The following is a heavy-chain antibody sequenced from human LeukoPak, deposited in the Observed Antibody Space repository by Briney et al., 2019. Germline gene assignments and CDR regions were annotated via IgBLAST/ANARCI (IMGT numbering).Heavy chain of an antibody. J-gene: IGHJ4*02. Sequence: SLRLSCAASGITFDDYAMHWVRQAPGKGLEWVSGISWNSGSIGYADSVKGRFTISRDNAKNSLYLQMNSLRAEDTALYYCARRSYYYGSGSYYLDYWGQGTLVTVSS. CDR1: GITFDDYA. V-gene: IGHV3-9*01. D-gene: IGHD3-10*01. CDR2: ISWNSGSI. CDR3: ARRSYYYGSGSYYLDY.